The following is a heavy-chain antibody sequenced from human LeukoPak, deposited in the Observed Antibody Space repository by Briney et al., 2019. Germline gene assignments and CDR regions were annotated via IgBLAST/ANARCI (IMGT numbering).Heavy chain of an antibody. CDR3: EEFALRVVVIKGEFVD. Sequence: GGSLRLSCAASGFTFSSYGMHWVRQAPGKGRGWVAFIRYDGSNKYYADSVKGRFTISRDNSKNTLYLQMNRLRAEDTAVYYCEEFALRVVVIKGEFVDWGQGTLGTVSS. CDR2: IRYDGSNK. CDR1: GFTFSSYG. V-gene: IGHV3-30*02. J-gene: IGHJ4*02. D-gene: IGHD3-22*01.